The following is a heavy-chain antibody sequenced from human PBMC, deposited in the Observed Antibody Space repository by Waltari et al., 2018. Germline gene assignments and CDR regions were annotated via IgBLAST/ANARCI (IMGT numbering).Heavy chain of an antibody. CDR1: GGSFSGYY. D-gene: IGHD5-12*01. CDR2: INHSGST. J-gene: IGHJ5*02. Sequence: QVQLQQWGAGLLKPSETLSLTCAVYGGSFSGYYWSWIRQPQGKGLEWIGEINHSGSTNYNPSLKSRVTISVDTSKNQFSLKLSSVTAADTAVYYCAREESLSWIASDRATEFDPWGQGTLVTVSS. V-gene: IGHV4-34*01. CDR3: AREESLSWIASDRATEFDP.